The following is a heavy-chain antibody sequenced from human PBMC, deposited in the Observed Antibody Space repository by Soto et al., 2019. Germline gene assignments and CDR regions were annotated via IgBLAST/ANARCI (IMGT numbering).Heavy chain of an antibody. V-gene: IGHV4-59*01. CDR1: GVSISTFY. J-gene: IGHJ4*02. Sequence: SETLSLTCTVSGVSISTFYWSWIRQSPGRGLEWVGYVYYSGYTNYNPSLKSRVAMSIDTSESRFSLRLNSVTAADTAVYYCARLTYYDSTGRFDHWGQGTLVTAS. CDR2: VYYSGYT. D-gene: IGHD3-16*01. CDR3: ARLTYYDSTGRFDH.